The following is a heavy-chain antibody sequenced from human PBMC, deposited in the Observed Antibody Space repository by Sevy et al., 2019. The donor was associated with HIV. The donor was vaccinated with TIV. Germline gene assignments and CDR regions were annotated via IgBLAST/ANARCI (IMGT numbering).Heavy chain of an antibody. CDR2: IYSGGST. Sequence: GGSLRLSCAASGFTVSSNYMSWVRQAPGKGLEWVSVIYSGGSTYYADSVKGRFTISRDNSKNTLYLQMNSLRAEDRAVDYCARMVAASRWFDPWGQGTLVTVSS. J-gene: IGHJ5*02. CDR3: ARMVAASRWFDP. V-gene: IGHV3-53*01. D-gene: IGHD2-15*01. CDR1: GFTVSSNY.